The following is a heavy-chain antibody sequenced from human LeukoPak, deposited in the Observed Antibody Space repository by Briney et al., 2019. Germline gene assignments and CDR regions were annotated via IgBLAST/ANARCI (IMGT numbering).Heavy chain of an antibody. J-gene: IGHJ4*02. V-gene: IGHV2-5*02. D-gene: IGHD3-10*01. CDR3: AHYRGSYGEY. CDR2: ISWADER. CDR1: GFSLSTSGLR. Sequence: SGPTLVNPTQTPTLTCTFSGFSLSTSGLRVGWIPQPPVRALECLAVISWADERRYTPSLKSSRTITKDTAKTQVVLTMTNMDHVDTAPYYCAHYRGSYGEYWGQGTLVTVSS.